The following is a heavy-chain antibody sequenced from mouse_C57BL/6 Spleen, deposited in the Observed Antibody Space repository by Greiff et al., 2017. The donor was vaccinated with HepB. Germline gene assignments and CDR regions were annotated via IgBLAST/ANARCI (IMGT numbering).Heavy chain of an antibody. CDR2: IYPGSGST. D-gene: IGHD2-4*01. CDR3: ARRGWGSMITTGGYYAMDY. J-gene: IGHJ4*01. CDR1: GYTFTSYW. V-gene: IGHV1-55*01. Sequence: VQLQQSGAELVKPGASVKMSCKASGYTFTSYWITWVKQRPGQGLEWIGDIYPGSGSTNYNEKFKSKATLTVDTSSSTASMQLSSLTSADSAVYYCARRGWGSMITTGGYYAMDYWGQGTSVTVSS.